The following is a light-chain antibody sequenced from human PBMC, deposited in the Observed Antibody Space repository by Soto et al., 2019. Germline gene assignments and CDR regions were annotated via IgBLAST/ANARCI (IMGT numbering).Light chain of an antibody. Sequence: DIQMTQPPSPLSASVGARVTSTCRAGQGIRNYLAWYQQTTGKGPKLLIYAASTLQSGVASGFSGSGYGTDFTLTISSLQPEDVGTNYCQKYKSAPLTLGGGRTVAIK. CDR2: AAS. CDR3: QKYKSAPLT. CDR1: QGIRNY. J-gene: IGKJ4*01. V-gene: IGKV1-27*01.